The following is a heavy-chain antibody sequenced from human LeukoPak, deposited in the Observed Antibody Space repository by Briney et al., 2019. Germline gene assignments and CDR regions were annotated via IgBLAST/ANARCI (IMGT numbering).Heavy chain of an antibody. CDR1: GYTFTGYY. D-gene: IGHD6-19*01. V-gene: IGHV1-2*06. J-gene: IGHJ4*02. CDR2: INPNSGGT. CDR3: ARDRSSGRSRTGFDY. Sequence: EASVKVSCKASGYTFTGYYMHWVRQAPGQGLEWMGRINPNSGGTNYAQKFQGRVTMTRDTSISTAYMELSRLRSDDTAVYYCARDRSSGRSRTGFDYWGQGTLVTVSS.